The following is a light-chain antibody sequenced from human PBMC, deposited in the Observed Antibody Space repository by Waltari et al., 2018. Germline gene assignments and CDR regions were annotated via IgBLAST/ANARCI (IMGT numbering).Light chain of an antibody. CDR1: SSYVGGSNY. Sequence: QSALTQPASVSGSPGQSIPISCTGTSSYVGGSNYVSWYQQHPGKAPKVMIYDVSKRPSGVSNRFSGSKSGNTASLTISGLQAEDEADYYCSSYTSSSTWVFGGGTKLTVL. J-gene: IGLJ3*02. CDR2: DVS. CDR3: SSYTSSSTWV. V-gene: IGLV2-14*01.